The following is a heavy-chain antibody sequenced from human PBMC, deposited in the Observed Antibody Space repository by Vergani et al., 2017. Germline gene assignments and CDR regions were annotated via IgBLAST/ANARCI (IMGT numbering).Heavy chain of an antibody. CDR1: GGSISSYY. Sequence: QVQLQESGPGLVKPSETLSLTCTVSGGSISSYYWSWIRQPPGKGLEWIGYIYYSGSTNYNPSLKSRVTIAVDTSKNQFSLKLSSVTAADTAVYYCARAGGPYYDFWSGPHFDHWGQGTLVTVSS. CDR2: IYYSGST. CDR3: ARAGGPYYDFWSGPHFDH. D-gene: IGHD3-3*01. J-gene: IGHJ4*02. V-gene: IGHV4-59*01.